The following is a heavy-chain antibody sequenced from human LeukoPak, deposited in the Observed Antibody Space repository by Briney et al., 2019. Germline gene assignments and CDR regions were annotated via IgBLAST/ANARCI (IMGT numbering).Heavy chain of an antibody. CDR1: GFVFDEHG. CDR3: ARAPITSPFYFDY. J-gene: IGHJ4*02. D-gene: IGHD2-2*01. V-gene: IGHV3-20*04. CDR2: INWSGKST. Sequence: GGSLGLSCTASGFVFDEHGMTWVRQVPGKGLERVSGINWSGKSTSYGDPVRGRFTISRDNAKNSLSLQMDSLRAEDTALYYYARAPITSPFYFDYWGQGTLVTVSS.